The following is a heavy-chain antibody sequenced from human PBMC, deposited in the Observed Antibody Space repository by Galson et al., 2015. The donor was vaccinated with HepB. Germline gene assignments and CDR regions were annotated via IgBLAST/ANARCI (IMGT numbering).Heavy chain of an antibody. CDR1: GFTFYVYT. V-gene: IGHV3-23*01. CDR3: AKDSGFGGEDY. J-gene: IGHJ4*02. D-gene: IGHD3-16*01. Sequence: SLRLSCAASGFTFYVYTMNWVRQAPGKGLEWVSAVRGSGTGTFYADSVRGRFTISRDDSKNTVTLQLNNLRVEDTAIYYCAKDSGFGGEDYWGQGILVTVPS. CDR2: VRGSGTGT.